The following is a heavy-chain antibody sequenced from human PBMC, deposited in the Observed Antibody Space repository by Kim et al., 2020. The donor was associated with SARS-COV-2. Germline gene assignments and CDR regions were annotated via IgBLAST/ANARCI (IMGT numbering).Heavy chain of an antibody. J-gene: IGHJ4*02. D-gene: IGHD3-22*01. V-gene: IGHV4-38-2*02. Sequence: SETLSLTCTVSSYSINSGYYWGWIRQSPGKGLEWIGSIYHSGNTYYNPSLKSRVIISVDKSKNQFSPRLNSVTAADTAVYSCARGYSLYYFDNWGQGTLVTVSS. CDR1: SYSINSGYY. CDR3: ARGYSLYYFDN. CDR2: IYHSGNT.